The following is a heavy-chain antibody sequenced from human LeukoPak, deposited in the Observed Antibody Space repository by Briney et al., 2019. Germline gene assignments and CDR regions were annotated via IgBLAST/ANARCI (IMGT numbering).Heavy chain of an antibody. CDR2: IYTSGST. Sequence: SETLSLTCTVSGGSISSGSYYWSWIRQPAGKGLEWIGRIYTSGSTNYNPSLKSRVTISVDTSKNQFSLKLSSVTAAVTAVYYCARDEGNKGDAYFDYWGQGTLVTVSS. D-gene: IGHD1/OR15-1a*01. V-gene: IGHV4-61*02. CDR3: ARDEGNKGDAYFDY. CDR1: GGSISSGSYY. J-gene: IGHJ4*02.